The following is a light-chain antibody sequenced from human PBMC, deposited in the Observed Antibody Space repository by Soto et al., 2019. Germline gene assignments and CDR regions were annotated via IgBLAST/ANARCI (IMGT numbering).Light chain of an antibody. Sequence: EIVLTQSPSTLSLSPGERAALSCRASQNVYRYLAWYQQKPGQAPRLLISDASNRATGIPARFSGSGSGTDFTLTISSLEPEDFEVYYCQQRYNSPLTFGPGTKVDIK. CDR3: QQRYNSPLT. J-gene: IGKJ3*01. CDR2: DAS. V-gene: IGKV3-11*01. CDR1: QNVYRY.